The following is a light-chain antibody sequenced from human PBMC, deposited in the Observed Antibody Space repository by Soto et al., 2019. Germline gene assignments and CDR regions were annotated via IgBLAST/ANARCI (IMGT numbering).Light chain of an antibody. J-gene: IGKJ1*01. CDR3: QQRSNSPWT. Sequence: DIVLTQSPATLSVSPGARPTLSCRASQSVSSYLAWYQQKPGQSPRLLIYGGSNRATGITTRFSGSGSGTDFTLTISGLEPEDFAVYYCQQRSNSPWTVGPGTQVEIK. CDR2: GGS. CDR1: QSVSSY. V-gene: IGKV3-11*01.